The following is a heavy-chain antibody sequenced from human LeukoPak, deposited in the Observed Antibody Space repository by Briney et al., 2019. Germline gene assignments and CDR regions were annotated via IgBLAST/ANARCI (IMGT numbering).Heavy chain of an antibody. CDR3: ARSVEGYCSGGSCYSYYYYMDV. V-gene: IGHV4-59*01. D-gene: IGHD2-15*01. Sequence: PSETLSLTCTVSGGSISSYHWSWIRQPPGKGLEWIGYIYYSGSTNYNPSLKSRVTISVDTSKNQFSLKLSSVTAADTAVYYCARSVEGYCSGGSCYSYYYYMDVWGKGTTVTVSS. CDR2: IYYSGST. J-gene: IGHJ6*03. CDR1: GGSISSYH.